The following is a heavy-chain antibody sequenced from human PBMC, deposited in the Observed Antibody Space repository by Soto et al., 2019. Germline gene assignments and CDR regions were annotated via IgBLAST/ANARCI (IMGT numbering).Heavy chain of an antibody. D-gene: IGHD6-6*01. J-gene: IGHJ6*02. CDR1: GGTFSSYA. V-gene: IGHV1-69*13. Sequence: ASVKVSCKASGGTFSSYAISWVRQAPGQGLEWMGGIIPIFGTANYAQKFQGRVTITADESTSTAYMELSSLRSEDTAVYYCARVRGQLVSYYYGMDVWGQGTTVTVS. CDR3: ARVRGQLVSYYYGMDV. CDR2: IIPIFGTA.